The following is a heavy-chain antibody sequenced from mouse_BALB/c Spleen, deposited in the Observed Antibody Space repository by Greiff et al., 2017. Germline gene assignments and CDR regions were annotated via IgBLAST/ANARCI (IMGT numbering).Heavy chain of an antibody. D-gene: IGHD2-4*01. J-gene: IGHJ4*01. V-gene: IGHV5-12-1*01. Sequence: VKVVESGGGLVKPGGSLKLSCAASGFAFRSYDMSWVRQTPEKRLEWVAYISSGGVSTYYPDTVKGRFTISRDNAKNTLYLQMSSLKSEDTAMYYCAPDDSGYGMDYWGQGTSVTVSS. CDR1: GFAFRSYD. CDR2: ISSGGVST. CDR3: APDDSGYGMDY.